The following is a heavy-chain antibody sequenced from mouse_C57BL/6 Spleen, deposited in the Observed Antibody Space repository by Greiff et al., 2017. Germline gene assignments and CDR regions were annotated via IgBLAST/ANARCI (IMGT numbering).Heavy chain of an antibody. Sequence: VQLQQSGAELVRPGASVKLSCTASGFNIKDDYMHWVKQRPEQGLEWIGWIDPENGDTEYASKFQGKATISADTSSNTAYLQLSSLTSEDTAVYYCTTDNGSSHYAMDYWGQGTSVTVSS. CDR2: IDPENGDT. CDR1: GFNIKDDY. J-gene: IGHJ4*01. CDR3: TTDNGSSHYAMDY. V-gene: IGHV14-4*01. D-gene: IGHD1-1*01.